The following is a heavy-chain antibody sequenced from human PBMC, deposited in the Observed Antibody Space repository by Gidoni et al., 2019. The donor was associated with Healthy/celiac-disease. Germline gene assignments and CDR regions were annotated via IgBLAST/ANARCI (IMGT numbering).Heavy chain of an antibody. Sequence: EVQRVESGGGLVKPGGSLRLSCAASGFTFSSSGMNWVRQAPGKGLEWFSSIISSSSYISYADSVKGRFTLSRDNAKNSLYLQMTSLRAEDTAVYYCARGSVPHRDNWFDPWGQGTLVTVSS. CDR3: ARGSVPHRDNWFDP. V-gene: IGHV3-21*01. CDR1: GFTFSSSG. J-gene: IGHJ5*02. D-gene: IGHD3-10*01. CDR2: IISSSSYI.